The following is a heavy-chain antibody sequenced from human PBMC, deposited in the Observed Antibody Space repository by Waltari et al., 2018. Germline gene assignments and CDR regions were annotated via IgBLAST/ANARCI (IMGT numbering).Heavy chain of an antibody. V-gene: IGHV1-2*02. J-gene: IGHJ4*02. CDR3: ARGPATADFDY. Sequence: QVQLVQSGAEMKKPGASVKVSCTASGYTFTGYFMHWMRQAPGQGLEWMGWINPNSGDTKYAQKFQGRVTMTRDTSISTAYMELSRLTSDDTAVYYCARGPATADFDYWGQGTLVIVSS. D-gene: IGHD2-2*01. CDR2: INPNSGDT. CDR1: GYTFTGYF.